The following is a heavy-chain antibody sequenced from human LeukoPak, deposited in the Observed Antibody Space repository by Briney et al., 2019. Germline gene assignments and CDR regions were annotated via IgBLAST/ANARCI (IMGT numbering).Heavy chain of an antibody. CDR3: ARDNSVGDNAWWFDP. V-gene: IGHV1-46*01. J-gene: IGHJ3*01. Sequence: ASVKVSCKASGYTFTSYYMHWVRQAPGQGLEWMGLINPTGGSTGYAQKFQGRVTMTRDMSTSTDYMELSSLRSEDTAIYYCARDNSVGDNAWWFDPWGQGTMVTVSS. CDR2: INPTGGST. D-gene: IGHD2-15*01. CDR1: GYTFTSYY.